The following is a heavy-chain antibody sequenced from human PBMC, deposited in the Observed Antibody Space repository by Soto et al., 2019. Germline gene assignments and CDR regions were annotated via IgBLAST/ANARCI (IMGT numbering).Heavy chain of an antibody. D-gene: IGHD3-16*01. V-gene: IGHV3-30-3*01. Sequence: QVQLVESGGGVVQPGRSLRLSCAASGFTFSNYAMHWVRQAPGKGLEWVAVISYDGSNKYYADSVKGRFTLSRDNSRNTLSLQMNSLGAEDTGVYYCARDQGGDIDYWGQGTLVTVSS. CDR3: ARDQGGDIDY. CDR1: GFTFSNYA. CDR2: ISYDGSNK. J-gene: IGHJ4*02.